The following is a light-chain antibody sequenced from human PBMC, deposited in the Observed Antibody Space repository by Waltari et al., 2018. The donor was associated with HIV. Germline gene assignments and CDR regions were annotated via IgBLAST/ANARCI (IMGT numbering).Light chain of an antibody. CDR1: SSDVGSYNL. J-gene: IGLJ1*01. CDR2: EGS. V-gene: IGLV2-23*01. Sequence: QSALTQPASVSGSPGQSITISCTGTSSDVGSYNLVSWYQQHPGKAPKVMIYEGSKRPSGVSNRFSGSKSGNTASLTISRLQAEDEADYYCCSYTGSSTRRPYVFGTGTKVTVL. CDR3: CSYTGSSTRRPYV.